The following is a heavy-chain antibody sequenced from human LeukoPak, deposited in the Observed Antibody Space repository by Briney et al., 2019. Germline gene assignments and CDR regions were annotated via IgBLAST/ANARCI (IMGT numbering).Heavy chain of an antibody. CDR2: IYYSGST. J-gene: IGHJ4*02. CDR1: GGSVSSATYY. CDR3: ARRVGAFPTYYFDY. D-gene: IGHD3-3*02. V-gene: IGHV4-61*01. Sequence: SDTLSLTGTVPGGSVSSATYYWSSIRRPPGKGLEWIGYIYYSGSTNYNPSLKSRVTISVDTSKNQFSLKLSSVTAADTAVYYCARRVGAFPTYYFDYWGQGTRVTVSS.